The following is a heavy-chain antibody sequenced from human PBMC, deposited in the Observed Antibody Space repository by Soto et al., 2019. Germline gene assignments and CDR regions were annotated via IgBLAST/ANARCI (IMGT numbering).Heavy chain of an antibody. CDR1: GGSISSSSYY. V-gene: IGHV4-39*01. J-gene: IGHJ6*04. D-gene: IGHD2-15*01. Sequence: SETLSLTCTVSGGSISSSSYYWGWIRQPPGKGLEWIGSIFYSGSTYYNPSLKSRVTISVDTSKNQFSLKLSSVTAADTAVFYFVRHLTYCSAGSCYSDFPYYGMDVWGKGTTVT. CDR3: VRHLTYCSAGSCYSDFPYYGMDV. CDR2: IFYSGST.